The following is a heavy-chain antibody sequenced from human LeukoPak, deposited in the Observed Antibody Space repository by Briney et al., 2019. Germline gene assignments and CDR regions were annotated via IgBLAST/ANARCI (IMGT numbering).Heavy chain of an antibody. CDR3: TRDQTPYK. CDR2: IRSKTYGGTT. J-gene: IGHJ4*02. Sequence: QSGGSLRPSCTASGFTFGDYAMTWVRQAPGKGLEWVGFIRSKTYGGTTEYAASVKGRFTISRDDSKSIAYLQMNSLKTEDTAVYYCTRDQTPYKWGRGTLVTVSS. D-gene: IGHD1-14*01. V-gene: IGHV3-49*04. CDR1: GFTFGDYA.